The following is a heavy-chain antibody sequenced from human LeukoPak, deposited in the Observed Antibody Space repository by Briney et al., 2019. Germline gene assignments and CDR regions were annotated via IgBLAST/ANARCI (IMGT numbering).Heavy chain of an antibody. D-gene: IGHD1-26*01. J-gene: IGHJ6*02. Sequence: ASVKVSCKVSGYTLTELSMHWVRQAPGKGLEWMGGFDPEDGETIHAQKFQGRVTMTEDTSTDTAYMELSSLRSEDTAVYYCATGSYGDYYYGMDVWGQGTTVTVSS. V-gene: IGHV1-24*01. CDR1: GYTLTELS. CDR2: FDPEDGET. CDR3: ATGSYGDYYYGMDV.